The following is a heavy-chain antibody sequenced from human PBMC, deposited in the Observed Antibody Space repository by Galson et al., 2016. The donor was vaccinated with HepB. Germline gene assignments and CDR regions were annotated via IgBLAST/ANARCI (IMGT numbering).Heavy chain of an antibody. CDR2: MSHDGSDR. Sequence: SLRLSCAASGFTFSGYTIHWVRQAPGKGLEWVALMSHDGSDRYYGDSVKGRFTISRDSSKNTLYLQMKSLRPEDTALYYCAITDVRHSFGNYYYGMDVWGQGTTVTVS. D-gene: IGHD5-18*01. J-gene: IGHJ6*02. V-gene: IGHV3-30*04. CDR1: GFTFSGYT. CDR3: AITDVRHSFGNYYYGMDV.